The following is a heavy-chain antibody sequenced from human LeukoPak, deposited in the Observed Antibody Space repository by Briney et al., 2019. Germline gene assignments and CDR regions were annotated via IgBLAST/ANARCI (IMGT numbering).Heavy chain of an antibody. CDR3: ARDICGYSYGFESCWFDP. CDR2: ISSSSSYI. CDR1: GFTFSSYS. Sequence: GGSLRLSCAASGFTFSSYSMNWDRQAPGKGLEWVSSISSSSSYIYYADSVKGRFTISRDNAKNSLYLQMNSLRAEDTAVYYCARDICGYSYGFESCWFDPWGQGTLVTVSS. D-gene: IGHD5-18*01. V-gene: IGHV3-21*01. J-gene: IGHJ5*02.